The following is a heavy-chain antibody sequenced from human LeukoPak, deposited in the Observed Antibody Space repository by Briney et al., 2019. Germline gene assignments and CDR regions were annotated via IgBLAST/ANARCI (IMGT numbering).Heavy chain of an antibody. Sequence: QPGGSLRLSCAASGFTVSSNYMSWVRQAPGKGLEWGSDIYSGGSTYYADSVKGRFTISRDNSKNTLYLQMNSLRAEDTAVYYCARDPRSRSYDILTGCSHWGQGTLVTVSS. V-gene: IGHV3-66*01. CDR1: GFTVSSNY. D-gene: IGHD3-9*01. CDR3: ARDPRSRSYDILTGCSH. J-gene: IGHJ4*02. CDR2: IYSGGST.